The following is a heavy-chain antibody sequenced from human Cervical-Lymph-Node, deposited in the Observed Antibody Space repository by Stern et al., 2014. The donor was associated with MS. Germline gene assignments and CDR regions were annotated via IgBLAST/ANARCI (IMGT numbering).Heavy chain of an antibody. CDR2: IYHSGST. CDR1: GDSISSSNW. D-gene: IGHD3-3*01. V-gene: IGHV4-4*02. CDR3: ARWSGDFYYYGMDV. Sequence: QLQLQESGPGLVKPSGTLSLTCVVSGDSISSSNWWSWVRQPPGKGLEWIGEIYHSGSTQYNPSLKRRVTISVDKSKNQFSLKMTSLTAADTAVYYCARWSGDFYYYGMDVWGQGTTVTVSS. J-gene: IGHJ6*02.